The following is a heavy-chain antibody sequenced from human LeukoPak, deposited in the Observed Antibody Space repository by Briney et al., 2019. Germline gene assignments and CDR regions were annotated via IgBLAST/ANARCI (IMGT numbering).Heavy chain of an antibody. CDR1: GGSISSSSYY. V-gene: IGHV4-39*01. Sequence: SETLSLTCTVSGGSISSSSYYWVWIRQPPGKGLEWIGCISYIGSTYYNPSLKSRVTISVDTSKNQYSLKLSSVTAADTAVYCCARSSIPTRLVDYWGQGTLVTVSS. J-gene: IGHJ4*02. CDR3: ARSSIPTRLVDY. CDR2: ISYIGST. D-gene: IGHD6-6*01.